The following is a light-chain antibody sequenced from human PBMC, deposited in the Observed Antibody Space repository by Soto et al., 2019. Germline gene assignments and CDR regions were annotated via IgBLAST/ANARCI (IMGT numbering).Light chain of an antibody. CDR2: SAS. CDR1: QSVSSN. J-gene: IGKJ1*01. CDR3: HHYGGAPQT. Sequence: EIVMTQSPATLSVSPGERATLSCRASQSVSSNLAWYQQKPGQAPRLLIYSASNRATGVPDRFSGGGSGTDFTLTISRLEPEDFAVYYCHHYGGAPQTFGQGTKVDIK. V-gene: IGKV3-20*01.